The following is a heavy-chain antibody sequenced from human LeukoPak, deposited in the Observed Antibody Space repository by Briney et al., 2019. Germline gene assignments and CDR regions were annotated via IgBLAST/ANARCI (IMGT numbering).Heavy chain of an antibody. J-gene: IGHJ4*02. CDR3: ARDFRVYGDYDY. CDR2: INPNSGGT. V-gene: IGHV1-2*02. D-gene: IGHD4-17*01. Sequence: ASVKVSCKASGYTFTGYYMHWVRQAPGQGLEWMGWINPNSGGTNYAQEFQGRVTMTRDTSISTAYMELSRLRSDDTAVYYCARDFRVYGDYDYWGQGTLVTVSS. CDR1: GYTFTGYY.